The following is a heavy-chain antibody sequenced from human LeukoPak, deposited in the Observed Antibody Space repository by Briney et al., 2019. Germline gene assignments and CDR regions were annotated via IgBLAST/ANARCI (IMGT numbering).Heavy chain of an antibody. CDR2: ISYDGSNK. CDR1: GVTFSSYA. CDR3: ARDASVSVVVAATRGGFDP. V-gene: IGHV3-30-3*01. D-gene: IGHD2-15*01. J-gene: IGHJ5*02. Sequence: GGSLRLSCAASGVTFSSYAMHWVRQAPGKGLEWVAVISYDGSNKYYADSVKGRFTISRDNSKNTLYLQMNSLRAEDTAVYYCARDASVSVVVAATRGGFDPWGQGTLVTVSS.